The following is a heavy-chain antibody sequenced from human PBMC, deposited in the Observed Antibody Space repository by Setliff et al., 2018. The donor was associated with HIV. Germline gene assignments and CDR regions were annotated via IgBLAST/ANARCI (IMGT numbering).Heavy chain of an antibody. CDR3: ATARRDYYDRGRRSRYYIDV. Sequence: GASVKVSCKPSEYSFTSYDINWVRQATGQGLEWMGWLNPNSHNTGYAQKFQGRVAMTWDTSISTAYMVLSNLKSEDTAVYYCATARRDYYDRGRRSRYYIDVWGKGTTVTVSS. CDR2: LNPNSHNT. J-gene: IGHJ6*03. D-gene: IGHD3-22*01. CDR1: EYSFTSYD. V-gene: IGHV1-8*01.